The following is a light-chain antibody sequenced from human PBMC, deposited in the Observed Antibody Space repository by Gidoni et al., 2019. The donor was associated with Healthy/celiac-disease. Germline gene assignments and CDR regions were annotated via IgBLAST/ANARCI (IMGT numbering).Light chain of an antibody. CDR2: GNS. J-gene: IGLJ1*01. V-gene: IGLV1-40*01. CDR3: QSYDSSLSANYV. Sequence: QSVLTQPPSVSGAPGQRVTISCTGSSSNTGAGYDVHWYPQLPGTAPKLLIYGNSNRPSGVPDRFSGSKSGTSASVAITGLQADDEADYYCQSYDSSLSANYVFGTGTKVTVL. CDR1: SSNTGAGYD.